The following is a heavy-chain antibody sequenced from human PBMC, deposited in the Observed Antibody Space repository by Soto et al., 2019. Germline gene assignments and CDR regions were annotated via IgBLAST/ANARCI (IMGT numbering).Heavy chain of an antibody. J-gene: IGHJ6*03. D-gene: IGHD3-10*01. CDR1: GYTFTSYG. Sequence: QVQLVQSGAEVKKPGASVKVSCKASGYTFTSYGISWVRQAPGQGLEWMGWISAYNGNTNYAQKLQGRVTMTTDTSTSTAYMVLRSLRSDDTAVYYCARGSYYGSGSYYSYYYYMDVWGKGTTVTVSS. V-gene: IGHV1-18*01. CDR2: ISAYNGNT. CDR3: ARGSYYGSGSYYSYYYYMDV.